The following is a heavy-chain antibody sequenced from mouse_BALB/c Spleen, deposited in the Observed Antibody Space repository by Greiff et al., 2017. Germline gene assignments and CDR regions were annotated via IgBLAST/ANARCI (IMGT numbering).Heavy chain of an antibody. CDR1: GYTFTSYT. J-gene: IGHJ4*01. D-gene: IGHD1-1*01. V-gene: IGHV1-4*01. Sequence: VQLQQSGADLARPGASVKMSCKASGYTFTSYTMHWVNQRPGQGLEWIGYINPSSGYTNYNQKFKDKTTLTADTSSSTAYMQLSRLTSEDSAVYYGARECVTTVVARGDYWGQGTSVTVSA. CDR3: ARECVTTVVARGDY. CDR2: INPSSGYT.